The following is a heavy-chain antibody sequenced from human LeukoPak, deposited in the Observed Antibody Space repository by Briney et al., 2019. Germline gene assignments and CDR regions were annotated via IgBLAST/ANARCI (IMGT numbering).Heavy chain of an antibody. CDR1: EFTFSNYA. V-gene: IGHV3-30-3*01. J-gene: IGHJ4*02. Sequence: GGSLRLSCAASEFTFSNYAMHWVRQAPGKGLEWVAVISYDGSNKYYIYSVKGRFTISRDNSKNTLYLQMDSLRAEHTAVYYCARDQPYYDILTGYYPLPSFDYWGQGTLVTVSS. D-gene: IGHD3-9*01. CDR3: ARDQPYYDILTGYYPLPSFDY. CDR2: ISYDGSNK.